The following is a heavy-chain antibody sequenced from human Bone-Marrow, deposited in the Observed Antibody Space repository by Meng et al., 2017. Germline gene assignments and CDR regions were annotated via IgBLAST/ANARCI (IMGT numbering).Heavy chain of an antibody. CDR3: VEGLSERYPV. J-gene: IGHJ4*02. Sequence: GGSLRLSCAVSGFTFRRSPMTWVRQSPGKGLEWVSAIRADGSTVYADSVKGRLTISRDNSKSTLYLQMNSLRAEDTAVYYCVEGLSERYPVWGQGTLVTVSS. CDR1: GFTFRRSP. D-gene: IGHD1-1*01. CDR2: IRADGST. V-gene: IGHV3-23*01.